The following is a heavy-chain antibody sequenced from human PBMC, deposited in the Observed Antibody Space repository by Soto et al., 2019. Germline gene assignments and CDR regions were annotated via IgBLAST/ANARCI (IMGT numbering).Heavy chain of an antibody. Sequence: ASVKVSCKVSGYTLTELSMHWVRQAPGKGLEWMGGFDPEDGETIYAQKFQGRVTMTEDTSTDTAYMELSSLRSEDTAVYHCATFSYRYSSSWPPDYWGQGTLVTVSS. CDR2: FDPEDGET. V-gene: IGHV1-24*01. CDR3: ATFSYRYSSSWPPDY. D-gene: IGHD6-13*01. J-gene: IGHJ4*02. CDR1: GYTLTELS.